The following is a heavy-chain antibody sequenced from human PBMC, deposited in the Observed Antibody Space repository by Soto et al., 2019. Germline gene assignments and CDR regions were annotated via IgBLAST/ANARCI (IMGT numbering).Heavy chain of an antibody. CDR1: GYTFTSYG. CDR2: ISAYNGNT. V-gene: IGHV1-18*01. Sequence: ASVKVSCKASGYTFTSYGISWVRQAPGQGLEWMGWISAYNGNTNYAQKLQGRVTMTTDTSTSTAYMELRSLRSDDTAVYYCARRGPYYCSGGSCYFNWFDPWGQGTLVTVSS. D-gene: IGHD2-15*01. CDR3: ARRGPYYCSGGSCYFNWFDP. J-gene: IGHJ5*02.